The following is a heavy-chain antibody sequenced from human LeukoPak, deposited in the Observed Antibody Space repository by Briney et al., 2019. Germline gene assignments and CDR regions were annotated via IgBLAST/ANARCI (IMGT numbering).Heavy chain of an antibody. Sequence: PGGSLRLSCAASGFTFSNYGMHWVRQAPGKGLEWFTVIWSDGSIKYYADSVKGRFTISRDNSKNTLYLQMNSLRAEDTAVYYCTRSSAYTSSWSSSYFDYWGQGTPVTVSS. J-gene: IGHJ4*02. V-gene: IGHV3-33*01. CDR3: TRSSAYTSSWSSSYFDY. D-gene: IGHD6-13*01. CDR1: GFTFSNYG. CDR2: IWSDGSIK.